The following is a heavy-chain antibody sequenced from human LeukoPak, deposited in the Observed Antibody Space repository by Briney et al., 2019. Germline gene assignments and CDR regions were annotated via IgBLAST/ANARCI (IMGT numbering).Heavy chain of an antibody. J-gene: IGHJ4*02. CDR2: IYYSGST. CDR3: AGLRGLKYGGNSVRFAFDI. CDR1: GGSISSYY. D-gene: IGHD4-23*01. Sequence: SETLSLTCTVSGGSISSYYWSWIRQPPGKGLEWSGYIYYSGSTNYNPSLESRVTISVDTSKNQFSLKLSSVTAADTAVYYCAGLRGLKYGGNSVRFAFDIWGQGTLVTVSS. V-gene: IGHV4-59*08.